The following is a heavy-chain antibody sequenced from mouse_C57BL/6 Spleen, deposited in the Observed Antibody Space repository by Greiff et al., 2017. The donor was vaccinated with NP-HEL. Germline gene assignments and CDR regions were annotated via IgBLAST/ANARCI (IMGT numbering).Heavy chain of an antibody. CDR1: GYTFTSYW. V-gene: IGHV1-7*01. Sequence: ESGAELAKPGASVKLSCKASGYTFTSYWMHWVKQRPGQGLEWIGYINPSSGYTKYNQKFKDKATLTADKSSSTAYMQLRSLTYEDCGGYCGAMSTGVVGAFGGWGQGTTLTVSS. CDR3: AMSTGVVGAFGG. CDR2: INPSSGYT. J-gene: IGHJ2*01. D-gene: IGHD1-1*01.